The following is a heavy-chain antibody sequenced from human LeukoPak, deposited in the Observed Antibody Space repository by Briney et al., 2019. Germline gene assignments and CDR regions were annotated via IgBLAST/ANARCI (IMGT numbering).Heavy chain of an antibody. J-gene: IGHJ4*02. CDR1: GFTFSSYG. D-gene: IGHD3-10*01. CDR2: ISYDGSNK. CDR3: ARGRSYSLVWFEVEGFDY. Sequence: GGSLRLSCAASGFTFSSYGMHWVRQAPGKGLEWVAVISYDGSNKYYADSVKGRFTISRDNSKNTLYLQVNSLRAEDTAVYYCARGRSYSLVWFEVEGFDYWGQGTLVTVSS. V-gene: IGHV3-30*03.